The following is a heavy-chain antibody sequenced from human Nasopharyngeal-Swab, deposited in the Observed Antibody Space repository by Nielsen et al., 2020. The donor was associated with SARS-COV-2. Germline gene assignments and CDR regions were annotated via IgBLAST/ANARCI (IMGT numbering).Heavy chain of an antibody. V-gene: IGHV4-59*01. Sequence: WIRQPPGKGLEWIGYIYYSGSTNYNPSLKSRVTISVDTSKNQFSLKLSSVTAADTAVYYCARVAAAGGDVWGQGTTVTAP. J-gene: IGHJ6*02. D-gene: IGHD6-13*01. CDR3: ARVAAAGGDV. CDR2: IYYSGST.